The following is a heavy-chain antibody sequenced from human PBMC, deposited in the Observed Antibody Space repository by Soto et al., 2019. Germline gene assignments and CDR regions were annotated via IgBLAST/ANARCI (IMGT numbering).Heavy chain of an antibody. D-gene: IGHD6-19*01. V-gene: IGHV4-30-2*01. CDR2: IYHSGST. Sequence: QLQLQESGSGLVKPSQTLSLTCAVSGGSISSGGYSWSWIRQPPGKGLEWIGYIYHSGSTYYNPSRESRVTISVDGSKTQFSLKLTSVTAADTAVYYCARAGGLGAVAADYWGQGTLVTVSS. CDR1: GGSISSGGYS. CDR3: ARAGGLGAVAADY. J-gene: IGHJ4*02.